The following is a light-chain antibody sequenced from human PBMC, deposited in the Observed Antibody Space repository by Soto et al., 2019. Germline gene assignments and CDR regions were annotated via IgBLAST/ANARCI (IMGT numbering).Light chain of an antibody. V-gene: IGKV3-15*01. CDR1: QSVSSK. CDR2: GVS. CDR3: QQYNNWPPGT. Sequence: EIVMTQSPATLSVSPGERATLSCRASQSVSSKLAWYQQKPGQAPKLLLYGVSTRATGVPARFSGSGSGTEFTLTISSLQSEDFAVYYCQQYNNWPPGTFGQGTKLEIK. J-gene: IGKJ2*01.